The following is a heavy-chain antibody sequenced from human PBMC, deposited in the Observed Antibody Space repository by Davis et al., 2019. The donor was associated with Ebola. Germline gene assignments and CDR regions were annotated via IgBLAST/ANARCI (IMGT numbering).Heavy chain of an antibody. CDR3: ARLDIVATSGDY. D-gene: IGHD5-12*01. CDR1: GGSIGTYY. V-gene: IGHV4-59*12. J-gene: IGHJ4*02. CDR2: IYYTGST. Sequence: SETLSLTCTVSGGSIGTYYWSWIRQPPGKGLEWIGYIYYTGSTNYNPSLKSRVTISVDTSKNQFSLKLSSVTAADTAVYYCARLDIVATSGDYWGQGTLVTVSS.